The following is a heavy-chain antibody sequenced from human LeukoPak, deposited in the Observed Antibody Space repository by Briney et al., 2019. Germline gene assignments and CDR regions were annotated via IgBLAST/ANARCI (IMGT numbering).Heavy chain of an antibody. CDR1: GFAFDDYA. CDR2: ISWNSGSI. Sequence: GGSLRLSCAASGFAFDDYAMHWVRQAPGKGLEWVSGISWNSGSIGYADSVKGRFTISRGNAKNSLYLQMNSLRAEDTALYYCASLYSGSYSSDYWGQGTLVTVSS. V-gene: IGHV3-9*01. CDR3: ASLYSGSYSSDY. D-gene: IGHD1-26*01. J-gene: IGHJ4*02.